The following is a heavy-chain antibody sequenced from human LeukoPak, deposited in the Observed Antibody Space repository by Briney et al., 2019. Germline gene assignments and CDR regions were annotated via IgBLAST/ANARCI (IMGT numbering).Heavy chain of an antibody. Sequence: SETLSLTCAVYGGSFSGYYWSWIRQPPGKGLEWIGEINHSGSTNYNPSLKSRVTISVDTSKNQFSLKLSPVTAADTAVYYCALLVATGFDPWGQGTLVTVSS. CDR2: INHSGST. CDR1: GGSFSGYY. CDR3: ALLVATGFDP. V-gene: IGHV4-34*01. J-gene: IGHJ5*02. D-gene: IGHD5-12*01.